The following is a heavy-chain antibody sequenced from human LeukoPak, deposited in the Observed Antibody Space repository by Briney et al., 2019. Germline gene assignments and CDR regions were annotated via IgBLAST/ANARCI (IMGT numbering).Heavy chain of an antibody. V-gene: IGHV3-21*05. CDR3: ARAKGGTYFDY. CDR2: ISSSSYYT. CDR1: GFTFSSYE. D-gene: IGHD3-16*01. J-gene: IGHJ4*02. Sequence: GGSLRLSCAASGFTFSSYEMNWVRQAPGKGLEWLSYISSSSYYTNYADSVKGRFTISRDNAKNLLYLQMNSLRAEDTAVYYCARAKGGTYFDYWGQGTLVTVSS.